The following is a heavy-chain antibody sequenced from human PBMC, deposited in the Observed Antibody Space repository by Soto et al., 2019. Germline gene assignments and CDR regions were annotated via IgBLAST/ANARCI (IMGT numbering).Heavy chain of an antibody. Sequence: SEALSLTCTVSGGSISSYYWSLIRQPPGKGLEWIGYIYYSGSTNYNPSLKSRVTISVDTSKNQFSLKLSSVTAADTAVYYCARAEVVAFDIWGQGTMVTVSS. CDR2: IYYSGST. CDR1: GGSISSYY. V-gene: IGHV4-59*01. CDR3: ARAEVVAFDI. J-gene: IGHJ3*02.